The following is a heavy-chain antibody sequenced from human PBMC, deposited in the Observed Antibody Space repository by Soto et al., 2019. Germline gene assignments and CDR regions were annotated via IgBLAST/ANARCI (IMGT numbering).Heavy chain of an antibody. J-gene: IGHJ6*02. CDR3: ARGMGYYYGMDI. V-gene: IGHV4-30-2*01. D-gene: IGHD2-8*01. Sequence: PSETLSLTCAVSGGSISSGGYSWSWIRQPPGKGLEWIGYIYHSGSTYYNPSLKSRVTISVDRSKNQFSLKLSSVTAADTAVYYCARGMGYYYGMDIWGQGTLVTVSS. CDR2: IYHSGST. CDR1: GGSISSGGYS.